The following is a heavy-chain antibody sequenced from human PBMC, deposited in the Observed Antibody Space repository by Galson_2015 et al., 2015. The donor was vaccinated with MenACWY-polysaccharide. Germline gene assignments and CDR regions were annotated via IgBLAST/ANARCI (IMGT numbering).Heavy chain of an antibody. D-gene: IGHD6-19*01. J-gene: IGHJ4*02. CDR3: ARARRDTAVAATSAALLDY. V-gene: IGHV1-8*01. CDR2: MNPNSANT. Sequence: SVKVSCKASGYTFTSYDINWVRQAPGQGLEWMGWMNPNSANTGYAQKFQGRVTMTRNTSISTAYMELSSLTPEDTAVYYCARARRDTAVAATSAALLDYWGQRILFPVPS. CDR1: GYTFTSYD.